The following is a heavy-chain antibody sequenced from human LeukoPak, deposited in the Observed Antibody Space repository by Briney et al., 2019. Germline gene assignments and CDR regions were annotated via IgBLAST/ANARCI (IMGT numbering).Heavy chain of an antibody. Sequence: GGPLRLSCAASGFTFSNYAMTWVRQAPGKGLEWVSPISGSGGSTYYADSVKGRFTISRDNSKNTLYLQMNGLRAEDTAVYYCAKDARAISTSCNFDYWGQGTLVTVSS. CDR1: GFTFSNYA. CDR3: AKDARAISTSCNFDY. V-gene: IGHV3-23*01. CDR2: ISGSGGST. J-gene: IGHJ4*02. D-gene: IGHD2-2*01.